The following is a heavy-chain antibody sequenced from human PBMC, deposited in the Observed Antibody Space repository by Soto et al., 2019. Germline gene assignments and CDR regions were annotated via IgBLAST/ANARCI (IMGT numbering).Heavy chain of an antibody. V-gene: IGHV3-13*01. CDR1: EFTFSSYD. CDR2: IGTAGDT. CDR3: ARAYCNSTSSYLWGALDV. D-gene: IGHD2-2*01. J-gene: IGHJ6*04. Sequence: GGSLRLSCAASEFTFSSYDMHWVRQVTGRGLEWVSAIGTAGDTYYLDSVKGRFTIPRENDKNSLYLQMNSLRAGDTAVYYCARAYCNSTSSYLWGALDVWGKGTTVTVSS.